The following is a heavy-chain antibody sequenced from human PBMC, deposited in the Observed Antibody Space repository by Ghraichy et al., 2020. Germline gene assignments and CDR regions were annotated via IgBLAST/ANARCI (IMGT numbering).Heavy chain of an antibody. CDR2: MFANSGDT. V-gene: IGHV1-8*01. Sequence: ASVKVSCKASGYTFTNYDINWVRQATGQGLEWMGWMFANSGDTGYAQNFQGRITMTRDTSISTAYMELSSLRSEDTAVYYCARAPHGGGFVTFDYWGQGTLVPVSS. J-gene: IGHJ4*02. CDR1: GYTFTNYD. CDR3: ARAPHGGGFVTFDY. D-gene: IGHD3-16*01.